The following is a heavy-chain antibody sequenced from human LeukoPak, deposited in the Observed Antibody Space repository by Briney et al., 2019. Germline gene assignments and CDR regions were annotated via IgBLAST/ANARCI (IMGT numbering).Heavy chain of an antibody. CDR3: ARGGSPPEALGDTFDI. V-gene: IGHV3-33*01. CDR1: GFTFNRYG. Sequence: GGSLRLSCAASGFTFNRYGMHWVRQAPGKGLEWVAVIWYDGSNKYYADSVKGRFTISRDNAKNTLYLQMNSLRAEDTAVYYCARGGSPPEALGDTFDIWGQGTMVTVSS. CDR2: IWYDGSNK. D-gene: IGHD1-26*01. J-gene: IGHJ3*02.